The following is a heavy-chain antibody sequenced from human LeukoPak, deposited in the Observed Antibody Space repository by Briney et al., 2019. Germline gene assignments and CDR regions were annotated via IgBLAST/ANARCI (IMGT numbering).Heavy chain of an antibody. V-gene: IGHV4-38-2*02. CDR3: ARVYSSSWTVYYYYMDV. CDR1: GYSISSGYY. J-gene: IGHJ6*03. CDR2: IYHSGST. Sequence: SETLSLTCTVYGYSISSGYYWGWIRQPPGKGLEWIGSIYHSGSTHYNPSLKSRVTMSLDTSKNHFSLRLSSVTAADTAVYYCARVYSSSWTVYYYYMDVWGKGTTVTVSS. D-gene: IGHD6-13*01.